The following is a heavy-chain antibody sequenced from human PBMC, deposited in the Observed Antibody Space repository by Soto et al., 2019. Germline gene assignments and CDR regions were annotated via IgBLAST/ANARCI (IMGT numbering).Heavy chain of an antibody. Sequence: EVQLVESGGGLVQPGGSLKLSCAASGFTISGSSVHWVRQASGKGLEWVGRIRNKANSYATAYAASVRGRFTISRDDSKNTAFLQMNSLNTEDTAVYYCISHSPEDMIRTWGQGTLVTVSS. CDR2: IRNKANSYAT. CDR1: GFTISGSS. J-gene: IGHJ4*02. CDR3: ISHSPEDMIRT. D-gene: IGHD2-15*01. V-gene: IGHV3-73*02.